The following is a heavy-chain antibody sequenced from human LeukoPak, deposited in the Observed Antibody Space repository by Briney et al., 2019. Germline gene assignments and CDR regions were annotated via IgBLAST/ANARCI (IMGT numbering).Heavy chain of an antibody. Sequence: SETLSLTCTVSGGSIGDYYWSWVRQTPGKGLEWIGFVYYTGATNYNPSLKSRVTISLDTSKNQFSLNLNSVDVADTAVYFCARCGNSYGTGYQFDPWSQGTLVTVSS. CDR3: ARCGNSYGTGYQFDP. V-gene: IGHV4-59*01. CDR1: GGSIGDYY. D-gene: IGHD5-18*01. CDR2: VYYTGAT. J-gene: IGHJ5*02.